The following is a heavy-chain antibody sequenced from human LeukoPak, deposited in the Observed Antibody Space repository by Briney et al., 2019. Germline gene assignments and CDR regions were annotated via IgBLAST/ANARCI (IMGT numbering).Heavy chain of an antibody. CDR3: ATIKRGNIYGYFDF. D-gene: IGHD5-18*01. J-gene: IGHJ4*02. Sequence: SETLSLTCTVPGGSISSHYWSWIRQPPGKGLEWIGYVYDSVRTKDNPSLKSRVTLSADTSKNQFSLRLSSVTAADTAVYYCATIKRGNIYGYFDFWGQGILVTVSS. V-gene: IGHV4-59*11. CDR1: GGSISSHY. CDR2: VYDSVRT.